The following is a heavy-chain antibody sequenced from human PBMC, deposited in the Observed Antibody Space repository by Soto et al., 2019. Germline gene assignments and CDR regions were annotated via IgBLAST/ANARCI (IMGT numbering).Heavy chain of an antibody. Sequence: ASVKVSCKASGYTFSSYYMNWVRQAPGQGLEWLGIINPSGGYTTYAQRFQGRVTMTTDTSTSTAYMELRSLRSDDTAVYYCASTRGYSYGCDYWGQGTLVTVSS. V-gene: IGHV1-46*01. D-gene: IGHD5-18*01. CDR3: ASTRGYSYGCDY. J-gene: IGHJ4*02. CDR1: GYTFSSYY. CDR2: INPSGGYT.